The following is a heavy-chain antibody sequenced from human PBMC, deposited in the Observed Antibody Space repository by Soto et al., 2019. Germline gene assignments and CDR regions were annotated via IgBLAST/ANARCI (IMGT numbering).Heavy chain of an antibody. CDR2: LNHSGST. CDR3: ARLIVGATPFDY. D-gene: IGHD1-26*01. V-gene: IGHV4-34*01. Sequence: QVQLQQWGAGLLKPSETLSLTCAVYGGSFSGYYWSWVRQPPGKGLEWFGELNHSGSTNYNPSLKSRVTISVDTSKNQFYLKLRSVTAADTAVYYCARLIVGATPFDYWGPGTLVTVSS. J-gene: IGHJ4*02. CDR1: GGSFSGYY.